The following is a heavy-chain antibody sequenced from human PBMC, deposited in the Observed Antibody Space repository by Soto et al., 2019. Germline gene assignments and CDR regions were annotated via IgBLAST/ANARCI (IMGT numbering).Heavy chain of an antibody. CDR1: GDSITSRDFY. J-gene: IGHJ4*02. CDR2: LSHSGDT. V-gene: IGHV4-39*01. CDR3: ARQMRGPMPYFAWLSPVSS. Sequence: QLRLQESGPGLVKPSGTLSLTCTVSGDSITSRDFYWAWIRRPPGQGLEWVGTLSHSGDTFYNPPRKSLPTTSLGASKHHFSRRLTAVTGAAAAVYFGARQMRGPMPYFAWLSPVSSWGRGTQVTVSS. D-gene: IGHD3-9*01.